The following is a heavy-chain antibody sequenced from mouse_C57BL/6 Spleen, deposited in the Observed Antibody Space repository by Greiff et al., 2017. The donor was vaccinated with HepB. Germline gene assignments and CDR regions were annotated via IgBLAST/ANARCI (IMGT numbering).Heavy chain of an antibody. Sequence: VQLQQSGPELVKPGASVKLSCKASGYTFTSYDINWVKQRPGQGLEWIGWIYPRDGSTKYSEKFKGKATLTVDTSSSTAYMELHSLTSEDSAGYCCARSGYYPPCYAMDYWGQGASVTVAS. J-gene: IGHJ4*01. CDR2: IYPRDGST. D-gene: IGHD2-3*01. CDR1: GYTFTSYD. CDR3: ARSGYYPPCYAMDY. V-gene: IGHV1-85*01.